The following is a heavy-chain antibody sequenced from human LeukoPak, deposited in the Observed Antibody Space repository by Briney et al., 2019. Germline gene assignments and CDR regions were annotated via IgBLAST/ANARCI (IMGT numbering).Heavy chain of an antibody. V-gene: IGHV3-23*01. CDR2: ISGSGGST. D-gene: IGHD3-3*01. CDR3: AKGSPRFLEWLSGRYYYMDV. Sequence: PGGSLRLSCAASGFTFSSYAMSWVRQAPGKGLEWVSAISGSGGSTYYADSVKGRFTISRDNSKNTLYLQMNSLRAEDTAVYYCAKGSPRFLEWLSGRYYYMDVWGKGTTVTVSS. CDR1: GFTFSSYA. J-gene: IGHJ6*03.